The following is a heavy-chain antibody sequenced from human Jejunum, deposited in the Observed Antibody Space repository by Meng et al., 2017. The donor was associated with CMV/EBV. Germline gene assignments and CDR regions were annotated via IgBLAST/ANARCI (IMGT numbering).Heavy chain of an antibody. CDR1: TFNFYC. CDR3: AKDELRSTSSGGSFDS. CDR2: VRSDESAK. D-gene: IGHD2-15*01. J-gene: IGHJ4*02. V-gene: IGHV3-30*02. Sequence: TFNFYCMHCVRQAPGRGLGWVAFVRSDESAKYYVDSVKGRFTISRDNSKNTLYLQMNNLRPDDTSLYYCAKDELRSTSSGGSFDSWGQGTLVTVSS.